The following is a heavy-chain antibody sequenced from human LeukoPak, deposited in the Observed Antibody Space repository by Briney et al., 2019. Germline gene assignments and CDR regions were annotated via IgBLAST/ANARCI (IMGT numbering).Heavy chain of an antibody. CDR3: ARFSRGYGMDV. D-gene: IGHD2/OR15-2a*01. CDR1: GGSISSGGYS. Sequence: SETLSLTCAVSGGSISSGGYSWSWIRQPPGKGLEWIGYIYHSGSTYYNPSLKSRVTISVDRSKNQFSLKLSSVTAAATAVYYCARFSRGYGMDVWGQGTTVTVSS. J-gene: IGHJ6*02. CDR2: IYHSGST. V-gene: IGHV4-30-2*01.